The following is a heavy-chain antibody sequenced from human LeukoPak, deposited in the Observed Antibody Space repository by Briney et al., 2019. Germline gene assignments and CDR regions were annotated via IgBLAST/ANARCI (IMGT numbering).Heavy chain of an antibody. CDR3: ARVYYSSSYDYWYFDL. D-gene: IGHD6-13*01. Sequence: SETLSLTCAVSGGSISSGGYSWSWIRQPAGKGLEWIGRIYTSGSTTYNPSLKSRVTMSVDTSKSQFSLNLMSVTAADTAVYYCARVYYSSSYDYWYFDLWGRGTLVTVSS. J-gene: IGHJ2*01. CDR2: IYTSGST. V-gene: IGHV4-61*02. CDR1: GGSISSGGYS.